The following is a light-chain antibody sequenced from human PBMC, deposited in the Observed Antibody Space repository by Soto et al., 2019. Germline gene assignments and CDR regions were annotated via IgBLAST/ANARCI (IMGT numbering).Light chain of an antibody. Sequence: EMVLTQSPATLSLSPGERATLSCRASQSVSRHLAWYQQKPGQAPRLLIYDASTRTTGIPARFSGGGSGTEFTLTISGLQSEDFAVYYCQHYNNWPLTFGGGTKVDIK. CDR1: QSVSRH. V-gene: IGKV3-15*01. CDR2: DAS. J-gene: IGKJ4*01. CDR3: QHYNNWPLT.